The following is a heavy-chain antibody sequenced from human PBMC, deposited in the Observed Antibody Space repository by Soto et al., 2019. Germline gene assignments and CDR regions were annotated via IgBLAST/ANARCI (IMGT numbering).Heavy chain of an antibody. CDR3: ASAINYHGPRNI. J-gene: IGHJ3*02. Sequence: SVKACWEASGYGLASNHVHWLRQAPGQGLEWMGMINPIGGSTNYAQKFQGRVTMTRDTSTSTVYMELSSLRSEDTAVYYCASAINYHGPRNIWGQGTMAPVS. CDR2: INPIGGST. D-gene: IGHD1-7*01. CDR1: GYGLASNH. V-gene: IGHV1-46*01.